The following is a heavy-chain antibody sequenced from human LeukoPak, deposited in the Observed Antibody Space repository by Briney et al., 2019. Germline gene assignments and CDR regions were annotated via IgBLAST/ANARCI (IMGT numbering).Heavy chain of an antibody. CDR1: GGSISSSNW. Sequence: SGTLSLTCAVSGGSISSSNWWSWVRQPPGKGLEWIGEIYHSGSTNYNPSLKSRVTISVDKSKNQFSLKLSSVTAADTAVYYCACGYSSSWYPNYYYYGMDVWGQGTTVTVSS. J-gene: IGHJ6*02. D-gene: IGHD6-13*01. V-gene: IGHV4-4*02. CDR2: IYHSGST. CDR3: ACGYSSSWYPNYYYYGMDV.